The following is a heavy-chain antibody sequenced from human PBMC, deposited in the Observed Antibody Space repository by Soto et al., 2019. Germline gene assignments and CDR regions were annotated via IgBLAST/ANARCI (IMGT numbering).Heavy chain of an antibody. J-gene: IGHJ4*02. CDR2: IYYSGST. Sequence: SETLSLTCTVSGGSISSYYWSWIRQPPGKGLEWIGYIYYSGSTNYNPSLKSRVTISVDTSKNQFSLKLSSVTAADTAVYYCARDQVGGDYWGQGTLVTVSS. CDR3: ARDQVGGDY. V-gene: IGHV4-59*01. D-gene: IGHD3-10*01. CDR1: GGSISSYY.